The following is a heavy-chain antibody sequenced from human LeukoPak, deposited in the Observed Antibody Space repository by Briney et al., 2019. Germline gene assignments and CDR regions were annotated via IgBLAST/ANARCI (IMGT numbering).Heavy chain of an antibody. Sequence: GESLRLSCAASGFTFSYAWMSWVRQAPGKGPEWVGRIKRKTDGGTADYAAPVKGRFTISRDDLENTLYLQMNSLKTEDTAAYYCTTDHHCSGGSCYPLWGQGTLVTVSS. CDR3: TTDHHCSGGSCYPL. J-gene: IGHJ4*02. CDR1: GFTFSYAW. D-gene: IGHD2-15*01. V-gene: IGHV3-15*01. CDR2: IKRKTDGGTA.